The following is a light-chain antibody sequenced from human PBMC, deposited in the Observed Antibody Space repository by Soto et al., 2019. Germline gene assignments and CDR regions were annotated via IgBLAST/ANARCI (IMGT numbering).Light chain of an antibody. CDR3: RHNGSHRGR. CDR2: CAS. V-gene: IGKV3-20*01. Sequence: EIVLTQSPGTLSLSPGERATLSCSASQSVSDTYLAWYQHQPVQAPRFVICCASNIATGIPEMFIGSGSGTAFTFTIGRLELEDFAEYYCRHNGSHRGRFGQGTRWIS. CDR1: QSVSDTY. J-gene: IGKJ1*01.